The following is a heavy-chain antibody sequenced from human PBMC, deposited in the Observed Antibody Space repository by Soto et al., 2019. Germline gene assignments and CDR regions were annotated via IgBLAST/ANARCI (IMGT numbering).Heavy chain of an antibody. Sequence: ASVKVSCKASGYTFTSYAMHWLLQAPGQRLEWMGWINAGNGNTKYSQKFQGRVTITRDTSASTAYMELSSLRSEDTAVYYCARASRAVAGLFGYWGQGTLVTVSS. CDR2: INAGNGNT. D-gene: IGHD6-19*01. CDR3: ARASRAVAGLFGY. CDR1: GYTFTSYA. V-gene: IGHV1-3*01. J-gene: IGHJ4*02.